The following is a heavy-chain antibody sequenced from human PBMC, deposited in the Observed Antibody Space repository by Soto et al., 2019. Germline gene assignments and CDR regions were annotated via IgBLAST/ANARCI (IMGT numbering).Heavy chain of an antibody. CDR1: GASLNDFS. D-gene: IGHD3-3*01. J-gene: IGHJ4*02. CDR3: ARHFLGQARQRLFVDY. V-gene: IGHV4-59*08. CDR2: VSYSGRT. Sequence: QVQLRESGPGLVRPSETLSLSCSVSGASLNDFSWSWIRQPPGRGLEWIGYVSYSGRTTYSPSLKSRVTISLDTSKNAFSLNLTSMTAAGTAIYSCARHFLGQARQRLFVDYWGQGTLATVSS.